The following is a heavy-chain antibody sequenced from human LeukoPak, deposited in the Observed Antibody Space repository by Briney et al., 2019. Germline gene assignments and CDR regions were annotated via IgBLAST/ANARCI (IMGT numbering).Heavy chain of an antibody. D-gene: IGHD2-15*01. CDR3: ARTPVGVAATRRLCWFDP. V-gene: IGHV4-31*03. J-gene: IGHJ5*02. CDR1: GGSISSGGYY. CDR2: TYYSGST. Sequence: PSQTLSLTCTVSGGSISSGGYYWSWIRQHPGKGLEWLGYTYYSGSTYYNPSLKSRGTISVDTSKNQFSLKLSSVTAADTAVYYCARTPVGVAATRRLCWFDPWGQGTLVTVSS.